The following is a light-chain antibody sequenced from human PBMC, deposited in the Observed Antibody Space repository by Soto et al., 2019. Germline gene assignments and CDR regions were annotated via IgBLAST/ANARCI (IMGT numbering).Light chain of an antibody. V-gene: IGKV1-39*01. J-gene: IGKJ2*01. CDR1: QSLTGR. CDR2: AAS. Sequence: DIQMTQSPSTLSASIGDTVTLTCRASQSLTGRLAWYQQKPGRPPKLLIYAASNLLSGVPSRFSGSGSGTNFTLTISSLQPEDFATYYCLQSYRTPHTFGQGTKLETK. CDR3: LQSYRTPHT.